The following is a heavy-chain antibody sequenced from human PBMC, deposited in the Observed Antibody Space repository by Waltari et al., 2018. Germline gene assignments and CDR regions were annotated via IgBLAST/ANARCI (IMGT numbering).Heavy chain of an antibody. V-gene: IGHV1-46*01. Sequence: QVQLVQSGAEVKTPGASVKVSCQASGYTFTSYYMHCGRQAPGQGLEWMGIINPSGGSTSYAQKFQGRVTMTRDTSTSTVYMELSSLRSEDTAVYYCARADDILTYDYWGQGTLVTVSS. CDR3: ARADDILTYDY. CDR2: INPSGGST. CDR1: GYTFTSYY. D-gene: IGHD3-9*01. J-gene: IGHJ4*02.